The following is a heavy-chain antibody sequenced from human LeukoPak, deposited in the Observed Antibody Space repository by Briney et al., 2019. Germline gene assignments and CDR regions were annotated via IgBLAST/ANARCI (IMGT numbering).Heavy chain of an antibody. V-gene: IGHV3-23*01. D-gene: IGHD6-19*01. Sequence: GGSLRLSCAASGFTFSSYWMHWVRQVPGKGLEWVSSISGNGDTTYYTDSVKGRFTISRDNSKNTLYLQMNSLRAEDTAVYYCAKTLTLSAWLNGRFDYWGQGSLVTVSS. CDR1: GFTFSSYW. CDR3: AKTLTLSAWLNGRFDY. CDR2: ISGNGDTT. J-gene: IGHJ4*02.